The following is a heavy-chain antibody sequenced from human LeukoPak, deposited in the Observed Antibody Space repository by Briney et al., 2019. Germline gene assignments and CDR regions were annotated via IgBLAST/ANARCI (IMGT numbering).Heavy chain of an antibody. CDR1: GFTFSSYG. CDR2: ISYDGSNR. Sequence: GGSLRLSCAASGFTFSSYGMHWVRQAPGKGLEWVAVISYDGSNRYCADSVKGRFTISRDNSKNTLYLQMNSLRPEDTAVYYCAKEGSVWGQGTLVTVSS. J-gene: IGHJ4*02. D-gene: IGHD2-15*01. V-gene: IGHV3-30*18. CDR3: AKEGSV.